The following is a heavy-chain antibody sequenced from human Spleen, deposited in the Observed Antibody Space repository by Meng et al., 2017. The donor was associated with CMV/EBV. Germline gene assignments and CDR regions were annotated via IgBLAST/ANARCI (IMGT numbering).Heavy chain of an antibody. CDR3: ARDSGGASYGYNY. CDR1: GGTFSSYD. Sequence: QGQLVQSGAVVKKPGSSVNVSCKASGGTFSSYDISWVRQAPGQGLEWMGGIIPLFGTANYAQKFQGRVTITADESTSTAYMELSSLRSEDTAVYYCARDSGGASYGYNYWGQGTLVTVSS. J-gene: IGHJ4*02. V-gene: IGHV1-69*12. D-gene: IGHD5-18*01. CDR2: IIPLFGTA.